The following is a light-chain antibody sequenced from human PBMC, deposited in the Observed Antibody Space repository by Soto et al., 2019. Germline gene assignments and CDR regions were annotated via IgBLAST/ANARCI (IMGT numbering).Light chain of an antibody. J-gene: IGKJ1*01. CDR1: QSLRHSDGYNY. Sequence: DSVMTQFPLSLSVTPGEPASISCRSSQSLRHSDGYNYLDWYVQKPGQSPQLLIYLGSNRASGVPDRFSGSGSGTDFTLQINRVEAEDVGVYYCMQALPMLVELGQGNKVYIK. CDR2: LGS. CDR3: MQALPMLVE. V-gene: IGKV2-28*01.